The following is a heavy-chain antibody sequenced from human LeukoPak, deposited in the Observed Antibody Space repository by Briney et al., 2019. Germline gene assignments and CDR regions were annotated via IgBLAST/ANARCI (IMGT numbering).Heavy chain of an antibody. Sequence: GESLKISCKGSGYSFTNYWIGWVRQMPGKGLEWMGMIYPGDSDTRYSPFFQGQVTISADKSISTAYLQWNSLKASDTAMYYCARRAYCGGDCYTDFWGQGTLVTVSS. CDR2: IYPGDSDT. CDR3: ARRAYCGGDCYTDF. D-gene: IGHD2-21*02. CDR1: GYSFTNYW. V-gene: IGHV5-51*01. J-gene: IGHJ4*02.